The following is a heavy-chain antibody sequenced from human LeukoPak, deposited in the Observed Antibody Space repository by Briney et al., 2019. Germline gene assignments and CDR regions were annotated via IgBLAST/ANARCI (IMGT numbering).Heavy chain of an antibody. D-gene: IGHD2-21*02. CDR1: GYTFTGYY. CDR2: INPNSGGT. Sequence: ASVKVSCKASGYTFTGYYMHWVRQAPGRGLEWMGWINPNSGGTNYAQKVQGRVTMTRDTSINTAYMELSRLRSEDTAVYYCAREPAYWGGDCYSDLWGQGTLATVSS. J-gene: IGHJ5*02. CDR3: AREPAYWGGDCYSDL. V-gene: IGHV1-2*02.